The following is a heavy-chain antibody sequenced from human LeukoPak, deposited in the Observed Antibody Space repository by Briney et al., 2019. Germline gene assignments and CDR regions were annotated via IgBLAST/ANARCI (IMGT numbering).Heavy chain of an antibody. CDR1: GGSISSYY. CDR2: IYYSGST. Sequence: SETLSLTCTVSGGSISSYYWSWIRQPPGKGLEWIGYIYYSGSTNYNPSLKSRVTISVDTSKNQFSLKLSSVTAADTAVYYCARWAARYFDHWDAFDIWGQGTMVTVSS. D-gene: IGHD3-9*01. J-gene: IGHJ3*02. CDR3: ARWAARYFDHWDAFDI. V-gene: IGHV4-59*01.